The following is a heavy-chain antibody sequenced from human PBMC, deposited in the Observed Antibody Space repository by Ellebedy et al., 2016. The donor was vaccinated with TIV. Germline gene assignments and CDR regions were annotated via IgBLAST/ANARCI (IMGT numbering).Heavy chain of an antibody. D-gene: IGHD5-18*01. J-gene: IGHJ4*02. CDR1: GGSFSNSSYY. CDR3: ARSLDTAMANYDY. V-gene: IGHV4-39*01. Sequence: MPSETLSLTCTVSGGSFSNSSYYWGWIRQPPGKGLEWIGSIYYSGSTYYNPSLKSRVTISVDTSKNQFSLKLTSVTAADTAVYYCARSLDTAMANYDYWGQGTLVTISS. CDR2: IYYSGST.